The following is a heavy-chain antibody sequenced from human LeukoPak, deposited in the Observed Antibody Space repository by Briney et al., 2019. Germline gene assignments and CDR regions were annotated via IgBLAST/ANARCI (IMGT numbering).Heavy chain of an antibody. CDR3: ARPPPGSMATGGNWYFDL. D-gene: IGHD3-10*01. V-gene: IGHV3-7*01. CDR1: GFTFSSYW. Sequence: GGSLRLSCAASGFTFSSYWMSWVRQAPGKGLEWVANIKQDGSEKYYVDSVKGRFTISRDNAKNSLYLQMNSLRAEDTAVYYCARPPPGSMATGGNWYFDLWGRGTLVTVSS. J-gene: IGHJ2*01. CDR2: IKQDGSEK.